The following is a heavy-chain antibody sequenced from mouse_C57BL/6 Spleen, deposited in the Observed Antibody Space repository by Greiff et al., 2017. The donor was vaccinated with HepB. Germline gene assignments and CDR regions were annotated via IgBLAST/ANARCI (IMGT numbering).Heavy chain of an antibody. V-gene: IGHV1-52*01. Sequence: VQLQQPGAELVRPGSSVKLSCKASGYTFTSYWMHWVKQRPIQGLEWIGNIDPSDSETHYNQKFKDKATLTVDKSSSTAYMQLSSLTSEDSAVYYCARWDYYGPWFAYWGQGTLVTVSA. CDR2: IDPSDSET. CDR3: ARWDYYGPWFAY. D-gene: IGHD1-1*01. J-gene: IGHJ3*01. CDR1: GYTFTSYW.